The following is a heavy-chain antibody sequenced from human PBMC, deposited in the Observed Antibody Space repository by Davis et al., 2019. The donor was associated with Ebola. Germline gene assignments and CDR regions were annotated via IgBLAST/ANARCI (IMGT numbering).Heavy chain of an antibody. CDR2: ISGSGGST. CDR1: GFSFSNYA. V-gene: IGHV3-23*01. Sequence: LSLTCAASGFSFSNYAMNWVRQAPGKGLEWVSSISGSGGSTYYVDSVKGRFTISRDNFKDTLYMQMNSLRAEDTAVYYCAKGGGSGTYYWFDPWGQGTLVTVSS. J-gene: IGHJ5*02. D-gene: IGHD3-10*01. CDR3: AKGGGSGTYYWFDP.